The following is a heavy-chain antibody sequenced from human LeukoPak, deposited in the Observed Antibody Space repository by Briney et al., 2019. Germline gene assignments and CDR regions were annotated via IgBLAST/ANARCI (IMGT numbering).Heavy chain of an antibody. J-gene: IGHJ4*02. V-gene: IGHV4-34*01. CDR1: GGSLSGYY. Sequence: KTSETLSLTCAVYGGSLSGYYWSWIRQPPGKGLEWNGEINHSGSTYYNPSLKSRVTISVDRSKNQFSLKLSSVTAADTAVYYYARARSKPGKFDYWGQGTLVTVSS. CDR2: INHSGST. CDR3: ARARSKPGKFDY. D-gene: IGHD1-14*01.